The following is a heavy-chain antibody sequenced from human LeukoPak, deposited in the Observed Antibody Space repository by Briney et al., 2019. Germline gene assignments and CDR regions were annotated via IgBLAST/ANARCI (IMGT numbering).Heavy chain of an antibody. V-gene: IGHV3-48*03. Sequence: GGSLRLSXAASGFTFSSYEMNWVRQAPGKGLEWDSYISSSGSTIYYADSVKGRFTISRDNAKNSLYLQMNSLRAEDTAVYYCARYHDYIGWFDPWGQGTLVTVSS. D-gene: IGHD5-12*01. CDR2: ISSSGSTI. CDR1: GFTFSSYE. J-gene: IGHJ5*02. CDR3: ARYHDYIGWFDP.